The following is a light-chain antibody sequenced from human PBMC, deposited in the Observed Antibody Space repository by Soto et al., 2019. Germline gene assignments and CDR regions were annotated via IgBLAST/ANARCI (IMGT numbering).Light chain of an antibody. J-gene: IGKJ1*01. V-gene: IGKV1-5*03. CDR3: QQYNSYSPTWT. CDR2: KAC. CDR1: HGIRND. Sequence: DIQMTQSPSSLSASVGDRVTITCRASHGIRNDLGWYQQKPGKAPKLLIYKACSLESGVPSRFSGSGSGTEFTLTISSLQPDDFATYYCQQYNSYSPTWTFGQGTKVDI.